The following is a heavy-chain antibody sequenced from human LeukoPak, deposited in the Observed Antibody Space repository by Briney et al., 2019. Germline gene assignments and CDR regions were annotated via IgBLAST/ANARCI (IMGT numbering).Heavy chain of an antibody. Sequence: SETLSLTCAVYGGSFSGYYWSWIRQPPGKGLEWIGEINHSGSTNYNPSLKSRVTISVDTSKNQFSPELSSVTAADTSVYYCARVRGYGLYYFDYWGQGTLVSVSS. D-gene: IGHD5-18*01. CDR1: GGSFSGYY. V-gene: IGHV4-34*01. CDR3: ARVRGYGLYYFDY. J-gene: IGHJ4*02. CDR2: INHSGST.